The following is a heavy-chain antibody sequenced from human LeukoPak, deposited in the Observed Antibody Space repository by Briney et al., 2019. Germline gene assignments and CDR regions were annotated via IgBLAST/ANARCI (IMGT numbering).Heavy chain of an antibody. V-gene: IGHV1-2*06. D-gene: IGHD3-22*01. CDR3: ARDSGSSGYYSYFDY. Sequence: ASVKVSCKASGYTFTGYYIHWVRQAPGQGLEWMGRINANSGGTNYAQKSQGRVTLTRDASISTAYMELSRLRSDDTAVYYCARDSGSSGYYSYFDYRGQGTLVTVSS. CDR2: INANSGGT. J-gene: IGHJ4*02. CDR1: GYTFTGYY.